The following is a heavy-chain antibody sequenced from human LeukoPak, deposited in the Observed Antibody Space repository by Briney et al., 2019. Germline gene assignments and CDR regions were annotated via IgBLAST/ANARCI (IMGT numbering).Heavy chain of an antibody. V-gene: IGHV3-21*01. J-gene: IGHJ5*02. CDR2: ISSSSSYI. CDR3: ARGPDERSSWYYWFDP. Sequence: GGSLRLSCAASGFTFSSYWMHWVRQAPGKGLEWVSSISSSSSYIYYADSVKGRFTISRDNAKNSLYLQMNSLRAEDTAVYYCARGPDERSSWYYWFDPWGQGTLVTVSS. CDR1: GFTFSSYW. D-gene: IGHD6-13*01.